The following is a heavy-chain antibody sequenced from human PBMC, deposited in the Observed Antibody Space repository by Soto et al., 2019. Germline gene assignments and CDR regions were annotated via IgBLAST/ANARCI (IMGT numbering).Heavy chain of an antibody. J-gene: IGHJ6*02. CDR1: GFTFSSYA. Sequence: PGGSLRLSCAASGFTFSSYAMSWVRQAPGKGLEWVSAISGSGGSTYYADSVKGRFTISRDNSKNTLYLQMNSLRAEDTAVYYCAKDRGGSYPLGYYYYGMDVWGQGTTVTVSS. CDR2: ISGSGGST. V-gene: IGHV3-23*01. D-gene: IGHD2-15*01. CDR3: AKDRGGSYPLGYYYYGMDV.